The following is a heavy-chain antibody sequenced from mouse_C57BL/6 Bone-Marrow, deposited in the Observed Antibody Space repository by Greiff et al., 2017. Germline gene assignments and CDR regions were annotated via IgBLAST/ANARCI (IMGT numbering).Heavy chain of an antibody. CDR1: GYSITSGYY. J-gene: IGHJ3*01. CDR3: ARDYGNPWFAY. Sequence: EVQVVESGPGLVKPSQSLSLTCSVTGYSITSGYYWNWIRQFPGNKLEWMGYISYDGSNNYNPSLKNRISITRDTSKNQFFLKLNSVTTEDTATYYCARDYGNPWFAYWGQGTLVTVSA. V-gene: IGHV3-6*01. D-gene: IGHD2-1*01. CDR2: ISYDGSN.